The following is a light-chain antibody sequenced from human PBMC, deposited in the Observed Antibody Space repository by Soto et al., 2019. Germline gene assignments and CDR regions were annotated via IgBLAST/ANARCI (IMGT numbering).Light chain of an antibody. CDR1: SSDVGGYNY. CDR2: DVN. J-gene: IGLJ2*01. CDR3: SSYGGRTNLI. V-gene: IGLV2-8*01. Sequence: QSALTQPPSASGSPGQSVTISCTGTSSDVGGYNYVSWYQHHPGKAPKLMIYDVNNRPSGVPDRFSGSKSGSTASLTVSGLQDEDDDYYYCSSYGGRTNLIFGGGTKLTVL.